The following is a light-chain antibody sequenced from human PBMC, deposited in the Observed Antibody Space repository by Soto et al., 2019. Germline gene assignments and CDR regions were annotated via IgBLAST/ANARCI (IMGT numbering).Light chain of an antibody. CDR2: GAS. CDR1: QSVSSN. CDR3: QQYNNWPPYT. J-gene: IGKJ2*01. Sequence: EIVMTQSPATLSVSPGERATLSCRASQSVSSNLAWYQQKPGQAPRLLIYGASTRATGIPARFSGSGSGTEFTLTISSLQSEDFAVYYCQQYNNWPPYTLGQGTNLEI. V-gene: IGKV3-15*01.